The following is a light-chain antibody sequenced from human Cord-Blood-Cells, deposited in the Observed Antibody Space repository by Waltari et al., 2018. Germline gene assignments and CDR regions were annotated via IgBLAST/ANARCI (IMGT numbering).Light chain of an antibody. CDR1: SSDVGGYNY. Sequence: QSALTQPRSVSGSPGQSVTISCTGTSSDVGGYNYVSWYQQHPGKAPKLLIYDVSKRPSGAPDRFSGSKSGNPASLTISGLQAEDEADYYCCSYAGSYTWVFGGGTKLTVL. CDR2: DVS. J-gene: IGLJ3*02. CDR3: CSYAGSYTWV. V-gene: IGLV2-11*01.